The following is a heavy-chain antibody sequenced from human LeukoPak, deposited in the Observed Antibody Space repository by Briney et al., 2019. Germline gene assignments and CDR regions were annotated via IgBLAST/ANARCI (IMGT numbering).Heavy chain of an antibody. J-gene: IGHJ4*02. CDR2: ISYDGSNK. V-gene: IGHV3-30*04. Sequence: GGSLRLSCAASGFTFSSYAMHWVRQAPGKGLEWVAVISYDGSNKYYADSVKGRFTISRDNSKNTLYLQMNSLRAEDTAVYYCARDSGYYGPGSYSEHDYWGQGTLVTVSS. CDR1: GFTFSSYA. CDR3: ARDSGYYGPGSYSEHDY. D-gene: IGHD3-10*01.